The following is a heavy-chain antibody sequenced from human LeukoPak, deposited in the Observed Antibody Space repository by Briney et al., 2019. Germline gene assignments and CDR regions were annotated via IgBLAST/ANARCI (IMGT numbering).Heavy chain of an antibody. D-gene: IGHD3-10*01. V-gene: IGHV4-34*01. J-gene: IGHJ5*02. Sequence: PSETLSLTCAVYGGSFSGYYWSWIRQPPGKGLEWIGEINHSGSTNYNPSLKSRVTISVDMSKNQFSLKLRSVTAADTAVYYCARVLLWFGYNWFDPWGQGTLVTVSS. CDR3: ARVLLWFGYNWFDP. CDR2: INHSGST. CDR1: GGSFSGYY.